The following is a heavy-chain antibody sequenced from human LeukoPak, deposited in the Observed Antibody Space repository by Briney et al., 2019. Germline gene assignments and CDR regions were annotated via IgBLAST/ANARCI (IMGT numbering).Heavy chain of an antibody. CDR1: GGSISSYY. V-gene: IGHV4-59*08. CDR2: IYYSGST. D-gene: IGHD4-4*01. Sequence: SQTLSLTCTVSGGSISSYYWSWIRQPPGKGLEWIGYIYYSGSTNYNPSLKSRVTISVDTSKNQFSLKLSSVTAADTAVYYCARGWGTVTSFDYWGQGTLVTVSS. J-gene: IGHJ4*02. CDR3: ARGWGTVTSFDY.